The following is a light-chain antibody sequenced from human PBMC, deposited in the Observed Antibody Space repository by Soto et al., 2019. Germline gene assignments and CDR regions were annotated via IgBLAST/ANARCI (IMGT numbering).Light chain of an antibody. J-gene: IGLJ1*01. CDR1: SSDVGGYNY. V-gene: IGLV2-14*01. CDR3: SSYTSSSTRV. CDR2: EVS. Sequence: QSVLTQPASVSGSPGQSITISCTGTSSDVGGYNYVSWYQQHPGKAPKLMIYEVSNRPSGVSNRFSGSKSGNTAPLTIPGLQAEDEADYYCSSYTSSSTRVFGTGTKVTVL.